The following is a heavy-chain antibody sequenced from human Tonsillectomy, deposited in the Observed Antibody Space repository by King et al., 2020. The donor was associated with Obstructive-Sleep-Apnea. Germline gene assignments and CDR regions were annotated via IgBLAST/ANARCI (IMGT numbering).Heavy chain of an antibody. V-gene: IGHV3-11*01. CDR3: ARERGQWDQPPFIDV. CDR2: ISGSGAAT. D-gene: IGHD1-26*01. CDR1: GFTFSVHY. J-gene: IGHJ6*02. Sequence: VQLVESGGGLVKPGGSLRLSCAGSGFTFSVHYMSWVRQAPGKGLEWVSYISGSGAATSYADSVQGRFTISRDNAKNSLNLEMNSLRAEDTAVYYCARERGQWDQPPFIDVWGQGTTVIVSS.